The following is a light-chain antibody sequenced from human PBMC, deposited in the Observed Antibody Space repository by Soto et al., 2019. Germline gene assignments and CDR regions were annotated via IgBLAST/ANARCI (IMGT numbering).Light chain of an antibody. J-gene: IGLJ2*01. Sequence: QAVVTQEPSLTVSPGGTVTLTCGSSIGAVTSGHYPYWFQQKSGQAPRALIYDTSNKHSWTPARFSGSLLGGKAALTLSGAQPEDEAEYYCLLSFSGTHVVFGGGTKVTVL. CDR3: LLSFSGTHVV. V-gene: IGLV7-46*01. CDR2: DTS. CDR1: IGAVTSGHY.